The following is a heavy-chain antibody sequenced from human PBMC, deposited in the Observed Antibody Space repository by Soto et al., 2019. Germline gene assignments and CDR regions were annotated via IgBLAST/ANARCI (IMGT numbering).Heavy chain of an antibody. V-gene: IGHV3-33*01. CDR1: GFTFSSYG. Sequence: QVQLVESGGGVVQPGRSLRLSCAASGFTFSSYGMHWVRQAPGKGLEWVAVIWYDGSNKYYADSVKGRFTISRDNSKNTLYLQMNSLRAEDTAVYYCARDPGVEMAAHWYFDLWGRGTLVTVSS. CDR3: ARDPGVEMAAHWYFDL. CDR2: IWYDGSNK. J-gene: IGHJ2*01. D-gene: IGHD6-19*01.